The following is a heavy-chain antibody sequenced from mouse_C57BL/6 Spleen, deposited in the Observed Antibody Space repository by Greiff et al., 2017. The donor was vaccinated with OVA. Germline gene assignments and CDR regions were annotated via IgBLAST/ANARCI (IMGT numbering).Heavy chain of an antibody. CDR2: ISYDGSN. V-gene: IGHV3-6*01. D-gene: IGHD2-5*01. J-gene: IGHJ2*01. CDR1: GYSITSGYY. Sequence: DVKLQESGPGLVKPSQSLSLTCSVTGYSITSGYYWNWIRQFPGNKLEWMGYISYDGSNNYNPSLKNRISITRDTSKNQFFLKLNSVTTEDTATYYCAREGGIGYYSNYVDYWGQGTTLTVSS. CDR3: AREGGIGYYSNYVDY.